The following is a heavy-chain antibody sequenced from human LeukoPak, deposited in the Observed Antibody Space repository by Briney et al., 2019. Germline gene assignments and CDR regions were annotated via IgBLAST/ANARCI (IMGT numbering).Heavy chain of an antibody. CDR2: IYSGGST. J-gene: IGHJ5*02. D-gene: IGHD3-10*01. V-gene: IGHV3-53*01. CDR3: ARGVSYGSGSYIGDP. Sequence: GWSLRLSCAASGLTVSSTYMSWVRQAPGKGLEWVSVIYSGGSTYYADSVKGRFTISRDNSKNTFYLQMNSLRAEDTAVYYCARGVSYGSGSYIGDPWGQGTLVTVPS. CDR1: GLTVSSTY.